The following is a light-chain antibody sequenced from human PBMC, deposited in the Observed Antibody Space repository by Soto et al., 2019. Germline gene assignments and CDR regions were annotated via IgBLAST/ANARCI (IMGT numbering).Light chain of an antibody. CDR3: SSYTTSNTRQIV. CDR1: SSDVGGYNY. J-gene: IGLJ1*01. CDR2: DVS. V-gene: IGLV2-14*03. Sequence: QSALTQPASVSGSPGQSITISCTRTSSDVGGYNYVSWYQHHPGKAPKLMIYDVSNLPPGVSIRFSGSKSDNTASLTISALQPETEDDYHCSSYTTSNTRQIVFGTGTKVTVL.